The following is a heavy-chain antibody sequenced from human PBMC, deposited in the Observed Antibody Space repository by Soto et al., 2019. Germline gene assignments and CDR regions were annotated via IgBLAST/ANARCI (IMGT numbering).Heavy chain of an antibody. D-gene: IGHD1-26*01. CDR2: IYHTGTT. J-gene: IGHJ3*02. Sequence: SETLSLTCTVSGGSINSGDYSWTWIRQPPGKGLEWIGCIYHTGTTYYNMSLKSRVTISVDRSKNQFSLKLNSVTAADTAVYYCARHRYQSAVADFDIWGQGTMVTVSS. V-gene: IGHV4-30-2*01. CDR1: GGSINSGDYS. CDR3: ARHRYQSAVADFDI.